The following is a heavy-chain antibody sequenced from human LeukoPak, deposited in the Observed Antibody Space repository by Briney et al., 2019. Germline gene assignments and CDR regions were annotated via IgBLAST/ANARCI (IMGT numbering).Heavy chain of an antibody. CDR3: ARVPYYYDSSGYYYHTHFDY. CDR1: GGSISSGDYY. J-gene: IGHJ4*02. V-gene: IGHV4-30-4*08. D-gene: IGHD3-22*01. Sequence: PSETLSLTCTVSGGSISSGDYYWSWIRQPPGKGLEWTGNIYYSGSTYYNPSLKSRVTISVDTSKNQFSLKLSSVTAADTAVYYCARVPYYYDSSGYYYHTHFDYWGQGTLVTVSS. CDR2: IYYSGST.